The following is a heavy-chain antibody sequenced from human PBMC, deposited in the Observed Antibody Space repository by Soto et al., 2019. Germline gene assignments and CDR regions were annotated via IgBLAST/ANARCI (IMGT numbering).Heavy chain of an antibody. CDR3: AKVGYYDFWGVAKNWFDP. J-gene: IGHJ5*02. D-gene: IGHD3-3*01. CDR2: ISGSGGST. Sequence: EVQLLESGGGLVQPGGSLRLSCAASGFTFSRHAISWVRQAPGKGLEWVSAISGSGGSTYYADSVRGRFTISRDNSKNTLYLRMNSLRAEDTAVYYCAKVGYYDFWGVAKNWFDPWGQGTLVTVSS. CDR1: GFTFSRHA. V-gene: IGHV3-23*01.